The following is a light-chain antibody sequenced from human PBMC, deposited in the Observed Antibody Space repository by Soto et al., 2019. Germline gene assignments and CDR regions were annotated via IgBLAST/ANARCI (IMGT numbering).Light chain of an antibody. CDR3: KSYAGSNTYV. Sequence: QSVLTQPPSASGSPGQSVTISCTGTKNDIGVYDFVSWYQHHPGKAPRLIIYEVVQRPSGVPDRFSGSKSGNTASLTVSGLQAADEADSFCKSYAGSNTYVFGSGTKVPVL. CDR1: KNDIGVYDF. CDR2: EVV. V-gene: IGLV2-8*01. J-gene: IGLJ1*01.